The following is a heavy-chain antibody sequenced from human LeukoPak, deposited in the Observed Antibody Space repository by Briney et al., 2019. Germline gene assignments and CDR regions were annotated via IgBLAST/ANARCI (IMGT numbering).Heavy chain of an antibody. J-gene: IGHJ5*02. Sequence: SVKVSCKASGGTFSSYAISWVRQAPGQGLEWMGRIILIFGTANYAQKFQGRVTITTDESTSTASMELSSLRSEDTAVYYCASTRRGWLQWENWFDPWGQGTLVTVSS. D-gene: IGHD5-24*01. V-gene: IGHV1-69*05. CDR2: IILIFGTA. CDR3: ASTRRGWLQWENWFDP. CDR1: GGTFSSYA.